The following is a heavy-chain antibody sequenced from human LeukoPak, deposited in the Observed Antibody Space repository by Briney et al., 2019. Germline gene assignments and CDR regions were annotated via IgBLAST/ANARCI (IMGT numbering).Heavy chain of an antibody. CDR2: IYYSGST. V-gene: IGHV4-39*07. J-gene: IGHJ5*02. Sequence: SETLSLTCTVSGGSISSSSYYWGWIRQPPGKGLEWIGSIYYSGSTYYNPSLKSRVTISVDTSKNQFSLKLSSVTAADTAVYYCARAQYYDFWSGYYTGIRWFDPWGQGTLVTVSS. D-gene: IGHD3-3*01. CDR3: ARAQYYDFWSGYYTGIRWFDP. CDR1: GGSISSSSYY.